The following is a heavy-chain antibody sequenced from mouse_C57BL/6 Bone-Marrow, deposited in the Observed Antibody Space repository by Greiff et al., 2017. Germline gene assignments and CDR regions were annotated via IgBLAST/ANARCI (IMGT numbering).Heavy chain of an antibody. CDR3: AFVYYGGL. V-gene: IGHV1-50*01. CDR2: IDPSDSYT. Sequence: QVQLQQPGAELVKPGASVKLSCKASGYTFTSYWMQWVKQRPGQGLEWIGEIDPSDSYTNYNQKFKGKATLTVDTSSSTAYMQLSSLTSEDSAVYYSAFVYYGGLWGQGTTLTVSS. D-gene: IGHD1-1*01. CDR1: GYTFTSYW. J-gene: IGHJ2*01.